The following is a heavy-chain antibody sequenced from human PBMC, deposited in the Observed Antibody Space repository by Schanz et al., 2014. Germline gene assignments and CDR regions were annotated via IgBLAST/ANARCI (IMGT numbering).Heavy chain of an antibody. CDR2: ISHSGGSK. J-gene: IGHJ6*02. CDR3: AKGMGYCSGGTCYDYYYYGLDV. V-gene: IGHV3-23*01. Sequence: DVQLLESGGGLAQPGGSLRLSCAASGFTFNSYAMTWVRQAPGKGLEWVSSISHSGGSKYYADSVKGRFTISRDNSENTLYLQMNSLSADDTAVFYCAKGMGYCSGGTCYDYYYYGLDVWGQGTTXTVSS. CDR1: GFTFNSYA. D-gene: IGHD2-15*01.